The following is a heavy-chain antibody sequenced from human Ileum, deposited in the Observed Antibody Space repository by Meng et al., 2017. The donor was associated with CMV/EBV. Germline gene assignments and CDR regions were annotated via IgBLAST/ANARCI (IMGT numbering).Heavy chain of an antibody. CDR1: GLIFSSHW. V-gene: IGHV3-74*01. Sequence: GESLKISCAASGLIFSSHWMHWVRQVPGKGLVWVARINSDGSTTTYADSVKGRFTISRDNVKSTLFLQMNSLTAEDTAVYYCARGPSSNWYGLDVWGQGTTVTCSS. D-gene: IGHD6-13*01. CDR2: INSDGSTT. J-gene: IGHJ6*01. CDR3: ARGPSSNWYGLDV.